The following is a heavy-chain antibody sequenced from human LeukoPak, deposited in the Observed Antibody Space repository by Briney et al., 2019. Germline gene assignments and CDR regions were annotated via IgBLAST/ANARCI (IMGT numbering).Heavy chain of an antibody. V-gene: IGHV3-43D*03. Sequence: GGSLRLSCAASGFTFDDYAMHWVRQAPGKGLEWVSLISWDGGSTYYADSVKGRFTISRDNSKNSLYLQMNSLRAEDTALYYCAKGSMRSSSWYDYWGQGTLVTVSS. J-gene: IGHJ4*02. CDR2: ISWDGGST. D-gene: IGHD6-13*01. CDR1: GFTFDDYA. CDR3: AKGSMRSSSWYDY.